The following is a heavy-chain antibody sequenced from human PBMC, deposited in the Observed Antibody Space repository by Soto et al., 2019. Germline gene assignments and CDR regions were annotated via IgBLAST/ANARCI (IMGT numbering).Heavy chain of an antibody. D-gene: IGHD6-13*01. V-gene: IGHV1-24*01. J-gene: IGHJ4*02. CDR2: FDPEDGET. CDR3: ATDSSSWQRYFDY. CDR1: GYTLTQLS. Sequence: ASVKVSCKVSGYTLTQLSMHWVRQAPGKGLEWMGGFDPEDGETIYAQKFRGRVTMTEDTSTDTAYMELSSLRSEDTAVYYCATDSSSWQRYFDYWGQGTLVTVSS.